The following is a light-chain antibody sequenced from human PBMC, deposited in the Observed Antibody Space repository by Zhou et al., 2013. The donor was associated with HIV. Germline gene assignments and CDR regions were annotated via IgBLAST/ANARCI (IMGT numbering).Light chain of an antibody. V-gene: IGKV1-13*02. Sequence: AIQLTQSPSSLSASVGDRVTITCRASQGISSALAWYQQKPGKTPNLLIYDASRLESGVPSRFSGSGSGTDFTLTISSLQPEDVATFYCQQFHSYPQTFGQGTRVGNQT. CDR1: QGISSA. CDR3: QQFHSYPQT. CDR2: DAS. J-gene: IGKJ1*01.